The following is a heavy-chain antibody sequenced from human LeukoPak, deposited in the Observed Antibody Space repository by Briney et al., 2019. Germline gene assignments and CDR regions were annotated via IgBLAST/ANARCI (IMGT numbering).Heavy chain of an antibody. CDR3: VRGSGSGYPFDY. CDR1: VLPISSYH. Sequence: SETLPHTRTVSVLPISSYHWSWIPQPPGKGLEWVGYIYYSGSTNYNPSLESRVTISVDTSKNQYSLKLSSVTAADTAVYYCVRGSGSGYPFDYWGQGTMVTVSS. CDR2: IYYSGST. D-gene: IGHD3-22*01. V-gene: IGHV4-59*01. J-gene: IGHJ4*02.